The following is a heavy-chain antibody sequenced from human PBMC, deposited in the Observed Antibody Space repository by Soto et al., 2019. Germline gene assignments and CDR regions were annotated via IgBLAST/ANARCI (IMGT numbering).Heavy chain of an antibody. Sequence: QVQLVQSGAEVKKPGSSVKVSCKASGGTFSSYAISWVRQAPGQGLEWMGGIIPIFGTANYAQKFQGRVTITADESTSTAYMERSSLSSEDTAVYYCARQAHPHYDYGWGSYRSGYYFDYWGQGTLFTVSS. D-gene: IGHD3-16*01. J-gene: IGHJ4*02. CDR1: GGTFSSYA. CDR3: ARQAHPHYDYGWGSYRSGYYFDY. CDR2: IIPIFGTA. V-gene: IGHV1-69*12.